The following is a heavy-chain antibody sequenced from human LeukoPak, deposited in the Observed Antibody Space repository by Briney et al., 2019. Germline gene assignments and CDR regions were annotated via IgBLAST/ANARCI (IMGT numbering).Heavy chain of an antibody. CDR1: GYTFTGYY. D-gene: IGHD2-2*01. J-gene: IGHJ4*02. V-gene: IGHV1-2*04. Sequence: GASVKVSCKASGYTFTGYYMHGVRQAPGQGLEWMGWINPNSGGTNYAQKFQGWVTMTRDTSISTAYMELNRLRSDDTAVYYCARGTRSVVVVPAASLDYWGQGTLVTVSS. CDR3: ARGTRSVVVVPAASLDY. CDR2: INPNSGGT.